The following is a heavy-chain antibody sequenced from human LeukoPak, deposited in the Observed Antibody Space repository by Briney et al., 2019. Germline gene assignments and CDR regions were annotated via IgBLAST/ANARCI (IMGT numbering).Heavy chain of an antibody. J-gene: IGHJ3*02. CDR1: GGTISSSSYY. V-gene: IGHV4-39*01. D-gene: IGHD3-10*01. CDR2: IYYTGST. CDR3: ARKLGAFDI. Sequence: PSETLSLTCTVSGGTISSSSYYWGWIRQPPGKGLEWIGCIYYTGSTYYNPSLKSRVTISVDTSKNQFSLKLSSVTAADTAVYYCARKLGAFDIWGQGTMVTVSS.